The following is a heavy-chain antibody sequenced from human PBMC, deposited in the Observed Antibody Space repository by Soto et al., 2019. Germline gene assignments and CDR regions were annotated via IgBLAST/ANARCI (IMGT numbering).Heavy chain of an antibody. J-gene: IGHJ4*02. CDR2: IYYSGST. CDR3: ARNRWSTRRGTVAGTNYFDY. CDR1: GGSTSSYY. D-gene: IGHD6-19*01. Sequence: SETLSLTCTVSGGSTSSYYWSWIRQPPGKGLEWIGYIYYSGSTNYNPSLKSRVTISVDTSKNQFSLKLSSVTAADTAVYYCARNRWSTRRGTVAGTNYFDYWGQGTLVTVSS. V-gene: IGHV4-59*08.